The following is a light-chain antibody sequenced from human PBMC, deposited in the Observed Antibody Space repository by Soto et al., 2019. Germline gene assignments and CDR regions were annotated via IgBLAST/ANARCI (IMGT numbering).Light chain of an antibody. Sequence: EIVLTQSPGTLSLSPGERATLSCRASQTVSTTYLAWYQQKPGQAPRLLIYGASSRATGIPGRVSGSGSGPDFTLTIRRLEPEDFAVDSCQQYGNSLYTFGKGTKLEIK. CDR2: GAS. V-gene: IGKV3-20*01. CDR3: QQYGNSLYT. CDR1: QTVSTTY. J-gene: IGKJ2*01.